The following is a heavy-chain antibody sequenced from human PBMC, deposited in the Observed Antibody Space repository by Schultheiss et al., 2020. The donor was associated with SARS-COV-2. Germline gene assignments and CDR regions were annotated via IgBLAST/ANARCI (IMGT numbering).Heavy chain of an antibody. J-gene: IGHJ4*02. CDR2: INHSGST. V-gene: IGHV4-34*01. CDR3: ARVRSGYYYHFDY. D-gene: IGHD3-22*01. Sequence: SQTLSLTCTVSGGSISSYYWSWIRQPPGKGLEWIGEINHSGSTNYNPSLKSRVTISVDTSKNQFSLKLSSVTAADTAVYYCARVRSGYYYHFDYWGQGTLVTVSS. CDR1: GGSISSYY.